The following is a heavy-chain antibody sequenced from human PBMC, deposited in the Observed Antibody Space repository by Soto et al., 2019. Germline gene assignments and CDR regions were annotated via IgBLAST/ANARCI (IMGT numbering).Heavy chain of an antibody. CDR3: AREHSHYSSSWYRNAFDF. CDR1: GYTFTGYY. CDR2: INPNSGGT. V-gene: IGHV1-2*04. J-gene: IGHJ3*01. Sequence: ASVKVSCKASGYTFTGYYMRWVRQAPGQGLEWMGWINPNSGGTNYAQKFQGWVTMTRDTSISTAYMELSRLRSDDTAVYYCAREHSHYSSSWYRNAFDFWGQTTMVTVSS. D-gene: IGHD6-13*01.